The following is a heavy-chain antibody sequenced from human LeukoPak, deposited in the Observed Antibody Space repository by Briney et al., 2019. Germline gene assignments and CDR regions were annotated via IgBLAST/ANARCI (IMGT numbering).Heavy chain of an antibody. CDR3: AKAPNSGGNCYDASDV. CDR1: GFTFSSYA. J-gene: IGHJ3*01. Sequence: AGGSLRLSCAASGFTFSSYAMSWVRQAPGKGLEWVSAISGSGATTYYTDSAKGRFTISRDNSKFTLYLQMDSLRPENTAMYYCAKAPNSGGNCYDASDVWGQGTMVTVSS. V-gene: IGHV3-23*01. D-gene: IGHD2-15*01. CDR2: ISGSGATT.